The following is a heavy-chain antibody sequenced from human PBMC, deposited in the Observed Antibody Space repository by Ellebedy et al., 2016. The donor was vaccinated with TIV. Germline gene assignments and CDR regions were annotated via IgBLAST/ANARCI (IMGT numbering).Heavy chain of an antibody. V-gene: IGHV3-7*03. CDR1: GFTFSSYW. CDR2: IKQDGSEK. J-gene: IGHJ5*02. CDR3: ARDLGVDFWSGLSWFDP. Sequence: GESLKISXAASGFTFSSYWMSWVRQAPGKGLEWVANIKQDGSEKYYVDSVKGRFTISRDNAKNSLYLQMNSLRAEDTAVYYCARDLGVDFWSGLSWFDPWGQGTLVTVSS. D-gene: IGHD3-3*01.